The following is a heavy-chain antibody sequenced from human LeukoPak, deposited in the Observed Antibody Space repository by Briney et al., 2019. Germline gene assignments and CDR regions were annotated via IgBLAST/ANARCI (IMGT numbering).Heavy chain of an antibody. CDR2: ISSSSSYT. CDR3: ARAYPHLTSQYSFDY. CDR1: GFTFSDYY. Sequence: GGSLSHLCAASGFTFSDYYMTWIRQAPGKGLEWVSYISSSSSYTNYADSVKGRFTISRDNAKNSLYLRMNSLRAEDTAVYYCARAYPHLTSQYSFDYWGHGDLVTVSS. D-gene: IGHD2-2*01. J-gene: IGHJ4*01. V-gene: IGHV3-11*06.